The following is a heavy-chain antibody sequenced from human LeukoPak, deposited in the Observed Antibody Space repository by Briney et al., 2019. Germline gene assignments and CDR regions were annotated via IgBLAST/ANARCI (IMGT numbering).Heavy chain of an antibody. CDR2: IYYSGST. V-gene: IGHV4-39*01. J-gene: IGHJ4*02. CDR1: GGSISSSSYY. D-gene: IGHD2-2*01. Sequence: SETLSLTCTVSGGSISSSSYYWGWIRQPPGKGLEWIGSIYYSGSTYYNPSLKSRVTISVDTSRNQFSLKLTSVTAADTAVYYCARPRRLGYCSSTSCHAFDYWGPGTLVTVSS. CDR3: ARPRRLGYCSSTSCHAFDY.